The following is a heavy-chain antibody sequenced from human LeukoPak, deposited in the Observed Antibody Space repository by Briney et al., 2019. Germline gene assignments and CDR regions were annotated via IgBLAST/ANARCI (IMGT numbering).Heavy chain of an antibody. CDR2: ISYDGSNK. D-gene: IGHD4-17*01. CDR1: GFTFSSYG. Sequence: GRSLRLSCAASGFTFSSYGMHWVRQAPGKGLEWVAVISYDGSNKYYADSVKGRFTISRDNSKNTLYLQMNSLGAEDTAVYYCASIRLPYFDYWGQGTLVTVSS. V-gene: IGHV3-30*03. CDR3: ASIRLPYFDY. J-gene: IGHJ4*02.